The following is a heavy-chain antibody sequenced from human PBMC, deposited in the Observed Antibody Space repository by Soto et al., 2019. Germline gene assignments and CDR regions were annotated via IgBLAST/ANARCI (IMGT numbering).Heavy chain of an antibody. CDR2: VYYTGST. CDR3: ARSVAVPGAHIHX. D-gene: IGHD3-3*01. V-gene: IGHV4-59*12. J-gene: IGHJ4*02. Sequence: SDTLSVTCSVSGGSISGSYWSWIRQSPGKGLEWLFYVYYTGSTNYSPSLRSRVSISVDTSKNEFSLRLSSVTAADTAVYFCARSVAVPGAHIHXWGQGTQGPVSX. CDR1: GGSISGSY.